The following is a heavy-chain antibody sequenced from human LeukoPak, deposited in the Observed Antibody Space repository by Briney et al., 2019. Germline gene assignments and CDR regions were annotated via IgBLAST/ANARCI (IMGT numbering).Heavy chain of an antibody. CDR3: ARHSSGWHFDS. V-gene: IGHV4-59*02. CDR2: FYYSGGT. Sequence: SETLSLTCSVSGVSVSNHYWSWIRQPPGKGLGWIGWFYYSGGTAFNPSLGSRVTISADPSSNHLSLNLRSLTAADTAVYYCARHSSGWHFDSWGQGALVTVSS. CDR1: GVSVSNHY. D-gene: IGHD6-19*01. J-gene: IGHJ4*02.